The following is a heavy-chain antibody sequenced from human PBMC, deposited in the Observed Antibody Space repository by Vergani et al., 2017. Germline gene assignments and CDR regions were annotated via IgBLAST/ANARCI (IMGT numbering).Heavy chain of an antibody. V-gene: IGHV3-30*03. CDR3: ATKSCGTPGCQIGYFRE. J-gene: IGHJ1*01. CDR1: GFTSSYYG. CDR2: ISYDGTQK. Sequence: QVHLVESGGGVVQPGRSLRLSCVVSGFTSSYYGMHWVRQGPGKGLEWMALISYDGTQKYYADSVKGRFTISRDNSKSTLYLQMNSLRTEDTAVYYCATKSCGTPGCQIGYFREWGQGTLVTVSS. D-gene: IGHD1-1*01.